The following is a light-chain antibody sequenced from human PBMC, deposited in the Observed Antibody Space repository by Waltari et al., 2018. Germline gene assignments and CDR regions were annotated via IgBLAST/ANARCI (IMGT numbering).Light chain of an antibody. CDR3: MQSLQTPRT. J-gene: IGKJ1*01. CDR1: QSLLHSNGNTY. Sequence: IVMTQSPLSLPVTPGEPASIYCKSGQSLLHSNGNTYLDWYLQKPGQSPQLLISLAFNRASGVPDRFSGSGSGTDFTLKISRVEAEDVGVYYCMQSLQTPRTFGQGTKLEIK. CDR2: LAF. V-gene: IGKV2-28*01.